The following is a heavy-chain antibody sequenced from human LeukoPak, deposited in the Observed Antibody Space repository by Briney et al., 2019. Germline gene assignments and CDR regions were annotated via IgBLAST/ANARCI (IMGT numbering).Heavy chain of an antibody. CDR3: ARDIVVVPAAIEFDY. CDR2: ISSSNSYI. V-gene: IGHV3-21*01. J-gene: IGHJ4*02. Sequence: GGSLRLSCAASGFTFSSYSMNWVRQAPGKGLEWVSSISSSNSYIYYADSVKGRFTISRDNAKNSLYLQMNSLRAEDTAVYYCARDIVVVPAAIEFDYWGQGTLVTVSS. D-gene: IGHD2-2*01. CDR1: GFTFSSYS.